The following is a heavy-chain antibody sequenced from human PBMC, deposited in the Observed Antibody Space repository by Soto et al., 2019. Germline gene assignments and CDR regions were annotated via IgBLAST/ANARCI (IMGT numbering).Heavy chain of an antibody. J-gene: IGHJ6*02. V-gene: IGHV3-23*01. CDR2: ISGSGGST. D-gene: IGHD2-2*02. Sequence: EVQLLESGGGLVQPGGSLRLSCAASGFTFSSYAMSWVRQAPGKGLEWVSAISGSGGSTYYADSVKGRFTISRDNSKNPLYLQMNSLRAEDTAVYSCGRGGVPAAIYYYYGMDVWGQGTTVTVSS. CDR1: GFTFSSYA. CDR3: GRGGVPAAIYYYYGMDV.